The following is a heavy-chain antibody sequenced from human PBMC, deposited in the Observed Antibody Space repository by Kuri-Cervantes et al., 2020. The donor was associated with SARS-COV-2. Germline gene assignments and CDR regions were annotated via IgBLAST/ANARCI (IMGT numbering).Heavy chain of an antibody. V-gene: IGHV4-31*03. J-gene: IGHJ3*01. CDR2: VYYNGNT. CDR3: ARGGTTVPTSGAFDF. Sequence: SETLSLTCTVSGGSISSGGYYWSWVRQHPGRGPEWIGYVYYNGNTFCSPSLKSRVTMSIDTSRNQFSLRLSSVTAADTAVYYCARGGTTVPTSGAFDFWGQGTLVTVSS. CDR1: GGSISSGGYY. D-gene: IGHD4-17*01.